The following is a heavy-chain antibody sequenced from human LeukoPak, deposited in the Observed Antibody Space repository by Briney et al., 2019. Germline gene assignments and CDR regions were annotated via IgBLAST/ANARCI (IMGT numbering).Heavy chain of an antibody. V-gene: IGHV3-30*04. CDR1: GFTFSSYA. J-gene: IGHJ4*02. D-gene: IGHD2-15*01. CDR3: ARDSRRYCSGGSCYCPR. Sequence: GGSLRLSCAASGFTFSSYAMHWVRQAPGKGLEWVAVISYDGSNKYYADSVKGRFTISRDNSKNTLYLQMNSLRAEDTAVYYCARDSRRYCSGGSCYCPRWGQGTLVTVSS. CDR2: ISYDGSNK.